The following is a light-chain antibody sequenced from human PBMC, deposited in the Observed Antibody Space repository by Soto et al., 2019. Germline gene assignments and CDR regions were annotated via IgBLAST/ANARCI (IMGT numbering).Light chain of an antibody. V-gene: IGLV2-18*02. J-gene: IGLJ1*01. Sequence: QSALTQPPSVSGSPGQSVTISCTGTSSDVGSNNHVSWYQQPPGTVPKVMIYGVTNRPSGVPDRFSGSKSGNTASLTISGLQAEDEADYYCCSFTSGNTYVFGTVTKLTVL. CDR1: SSDVGSNNH. CDR3: CSFTSGNTYV. CDR2: GVT.